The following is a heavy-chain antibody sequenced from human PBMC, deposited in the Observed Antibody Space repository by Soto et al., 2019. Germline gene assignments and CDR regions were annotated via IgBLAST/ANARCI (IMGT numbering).Heavy chain of an antibody. CDR2: IDWDNNK. Sequence: SVPTLVNPTQTLTLTCTLSGFSVSTSGMCVSWIRQPPGKALEWLALIDWDNNKYYSTSLKTRVTISKDTSKNQVVLTMTNVDPVDIATYYCARSTGYYYYYGVDVWGQGTTVTVSS. D-gene: IGHD1-1*01. J-gene: IGHJ6*02. V-gene: IGHV2-70*13. CDR3: ARSTGYYYYYGVDV. CDR1: GFSVSTSGMC.